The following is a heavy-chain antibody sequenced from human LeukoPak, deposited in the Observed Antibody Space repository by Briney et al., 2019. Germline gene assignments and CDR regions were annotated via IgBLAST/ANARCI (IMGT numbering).Heavy chain of an antibody. CDR1: GFTFSSDS. V-gene: IGHV3-21*01. D-gene: IGHD3-16*02. CDR3: ARPSGLGELSFIDY. CDR2: ISSSSSYI. Sequence: GSLRLSCAASGFTFSSDSMNWVRQSPGKGLEWVSSISSSSSYIYYADSVKGRFTISRDNAKNSLYLQMNSLRAEDTAVYYCARPSGLGELSFIDYWGQGTLVTVPS. J-gene: IGHJ4*02.